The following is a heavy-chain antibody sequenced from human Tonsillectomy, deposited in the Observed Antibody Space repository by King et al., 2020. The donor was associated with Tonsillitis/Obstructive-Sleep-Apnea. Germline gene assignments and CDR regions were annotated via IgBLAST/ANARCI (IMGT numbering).Heavy chain of an antibody. V-gene: IGHV3-15*01. Sequence: VQLVESGGGLVKPGGSLRLSCAASGFTFSHAWMSWVRQAPGKGLEWVGRSKSKTDGGTTDYAAPVKDRLTISSDDSKNTLYLQMNSLNTEDTAVYYCTTDLRLLTYWGQGTLVTVSS. D-gene: IGHD3-9*01. CDR3: TTDLRLLTY. CDR2: SKSKTDGGTT. CDR1: GFTFSHAW. J-gene: IGHJ4*02.